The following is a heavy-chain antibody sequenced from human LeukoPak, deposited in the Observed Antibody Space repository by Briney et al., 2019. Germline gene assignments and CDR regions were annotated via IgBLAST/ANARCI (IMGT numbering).Heavy chain of an antibody. CDR3: AKDPANQLLYPAHFSH. Sequence: GGSLRLSCAASGFTFCSYVMRWVPQAPGKGLEWVSAISGSGVSTSYADSVKGRFTISRDNSKNTLYLHMNSLRAEDTAIYFCAKDPANQLLYPAHFSHWGQGTLVTVSS. J-gene: IGHJ1*01. CDR1: GFTFCSYV. CDR2: ISGSGVST. V-gene: IGHV3-23*01. D-gene: IGHD2-2*01.